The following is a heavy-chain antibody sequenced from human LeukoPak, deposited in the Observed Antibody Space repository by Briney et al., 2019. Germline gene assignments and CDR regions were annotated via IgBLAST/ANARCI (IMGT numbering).Heavy chain of an antibody. D-gene: IGHD5-12*01. CDR1: GFTFDDYA. J-gene: IGHJ4*02. Sequence: PGRSLRLSCAASGFTFDDYAMHWVRQAPGKGLEWVSGISWNSGSIGYVDSVKGRFTISRDNAKNSLYLQMNSLRAEDTAVYYCARDETPTNGYDSYDFWGQGTLVTVST. CDR3: ARDETPTNGYDSYDF. V-gene: IGHV3-9*01. CDR2: ISWNSGSI.